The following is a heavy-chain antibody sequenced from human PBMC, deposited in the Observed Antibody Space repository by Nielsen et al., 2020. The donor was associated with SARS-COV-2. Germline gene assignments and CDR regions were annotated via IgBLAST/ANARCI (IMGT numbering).Heavy chain of an antibody. CDR1: GGSFSGYY. V-gene: IGHV4-34*01. CDR2: INHSGST. J-gene: IGHJ3*02. D-gene: IGHD6-19*01. Sequence: SETLSLTCAVYGGSFSGYYWSWIRQPPGKGLEWIGEINHSGSTNYNPSLKSRVTISVDTSKNQFSLKLSSVTAADTAVYYCASCIAVAGTCDAFDIWGQGTMVTVSS. CDR3: ASCIAVAGTCDAFDI.